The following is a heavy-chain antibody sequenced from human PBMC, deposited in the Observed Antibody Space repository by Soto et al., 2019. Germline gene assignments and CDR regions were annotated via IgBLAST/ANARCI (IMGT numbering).Heavy chain of an antibody. J-gene: IGHJ6*02. D-gene: IGHD6-13*01. V-gene: IGHV3-NL1*01. CDR2: IYSGGST. CDR1: GFTFSSYG. Sequence: PGGSLRLSCAASGFTFSSYGVHWVRQAPGKGLEWVAVIYSGGSTYYADSVKGRFTISRDNSKNTLYLQMNSLRAEDTAVYYCATTELGYSSSWYFPSYGMDVWGQGTTVTVSS. CDR3: ATTELGYSSSWYFPSYGMDV.